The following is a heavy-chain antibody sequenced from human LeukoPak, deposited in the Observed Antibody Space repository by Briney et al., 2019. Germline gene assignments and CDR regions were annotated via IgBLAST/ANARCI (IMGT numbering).Heavy chain of an antibody. CDR1: GYTFTSYD. Sequence: ASVKVSCKASGYTFTSYDINWVRQATGQGLEWMGWMNPNSGNKGYAQKFQGRVTMTRNTSISTAYMELSSLRSEDTAVYYCARGGPGAAYFDYWGQGTLVTVSS. CDR2: MNPNSGNK. D-gene: IGHD1-26*01. V-gene: IGHV1-8*01. J-gene: IGHJ4*02. CDR3: ARGGPGAAYFDY.